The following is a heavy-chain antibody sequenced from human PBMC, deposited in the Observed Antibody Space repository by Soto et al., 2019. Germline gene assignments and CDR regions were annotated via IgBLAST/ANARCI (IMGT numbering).Heavy chain of an antibody. D-gene: IGHD3-9*01. CDR2: IWYDGSNK. CDR3: ARDLTYYDILTGYYIGPSPGLFDY. Sequence: GGSLRLSCAASGFTFSSYGMHWVRQAPGKGLEWVAVIWYDGSNKYYADSVKGRFTISRDNSKNTLYLQMNSLRAEDTAVYYCARDLTYYDILTGYYIGPSPGLFDYWGQGTLVTVSS. V-gene: IGHV3-33*01. J-gene: IGHJ4*02. CDR1: GFTFSSYG.